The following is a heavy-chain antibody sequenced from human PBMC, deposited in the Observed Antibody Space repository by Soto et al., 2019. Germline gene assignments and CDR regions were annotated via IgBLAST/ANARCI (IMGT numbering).Heavy chain of an antibody. CDR2: INSDGSRT. CDR1: GFTLSNFW. Sequence: GGSLRLSCTASGFTLSNFWMDWVRQAPGKGLVWVSRINSDGSRTSYADSVKGRFTISRDNAKNTLYLQMNSLRAEDTAVYYCAREPSSFQSCFDPWGQGTLVTVSS. D-gene: IGHD3-10*01. J-gene: IGHJ5*02. V-gene: IGHV3-74*01. CDR3: AREPSSFQSCFDP.